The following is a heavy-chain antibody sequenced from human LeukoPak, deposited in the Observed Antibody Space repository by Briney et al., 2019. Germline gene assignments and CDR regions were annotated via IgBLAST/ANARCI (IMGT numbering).Heavy chain of an antibody. D-gene: IGHD1-26*01. Sequence: GESLKISCKGSGYSFTSYWIGWVRQMPGKGLEWMGIIYPGDSDTRYSPSFQGQVTISADKSISTAYLQWSSLKASDTAMYYCARHEVGATTPTDAFDIWGQGTMVTVSS. CDR3: ARHEVGATTPTDAFDI. V-gene: IGHV5-51*01. J-gene: IGHJ3*02. CDR2: IYPGDSDT. CDR1: GYSFTSYW.